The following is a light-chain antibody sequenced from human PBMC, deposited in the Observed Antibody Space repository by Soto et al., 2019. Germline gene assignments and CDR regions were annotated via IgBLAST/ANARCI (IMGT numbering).Light chain of an antibody. CDR3: KHYGSSLPWT. J-gene: IGKJ1*01. Sequence: VMTQSPGTLSFSPWERDTLSXRASQSVGARCLCWYQQLAGKAPRLLIXGTSTRAAGIQERLIGSGSGKDFSLTLSSLEPEDFALYYCKHYGSSLPWTFGQGTKVDIK. CDR1: QSVGARC. CDR2: GTS. V-gene: IGKV3-20*01.